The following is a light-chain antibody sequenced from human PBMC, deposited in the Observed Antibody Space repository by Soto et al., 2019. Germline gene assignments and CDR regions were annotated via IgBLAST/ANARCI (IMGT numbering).Light chain of an antibody. CDR2: GTS. CDR3: QQFYSPVLS. V-gene: IGKV1-39*01. Sequence: DVQMTQSPSSLSASIGDRVTLTCRASQNIAEFLNWYQVKSDKGPKLLIYGTSTLQSGAPSRFSGGGSGTEFTLTISNLHPEEFAVYYCQQFYSPVLSFGGVTRVELK. J-gene: IGKJ4*01. CDR1: QNIAEF.